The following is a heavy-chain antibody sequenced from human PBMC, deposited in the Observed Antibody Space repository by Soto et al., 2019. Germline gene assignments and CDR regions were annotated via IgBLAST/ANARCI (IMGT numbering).Heavy chain of an antibody. V-gene: IGHV4-30-4*01. CDR3: ARGLRFLEMEAHWFDP. CDR2: IYYSGST. D-gene: IGHD3-3*01. Sequence: SETLSLTCTVSGGSISSGDYYWSWIRQPPGKGLEWIGYIYYSGSTYYNPSLKSRVTISVDTSKNQFSLKLSSVTAADTAVYYCARGLRFLEMEAHWFDPWGQGTLVTVSS. J-gene: IGHJ5*02. CDR1: GGSISSGDYY.